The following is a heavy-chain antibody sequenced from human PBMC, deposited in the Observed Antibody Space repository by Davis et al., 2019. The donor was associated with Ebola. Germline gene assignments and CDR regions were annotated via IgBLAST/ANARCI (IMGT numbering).Heavy chain of an antibody. Sequence: AASVKVSCKASGYSFKNYAISWVRQAPGQGLEWMGWISAYNGNTNYAQKVQGRVTMTTDTSTGTAYLDLRSLRSDDTAVYYCARGPGALDVWGQGTMVTVSS. V-gene: IGHV1-18*01. J-gene: IGHJ3*01. CDR3: ARGPGALDV. CDR1: GYSFKNYA. D-gene: IGHD3-10*01. CDR2: ISAYNGNT.